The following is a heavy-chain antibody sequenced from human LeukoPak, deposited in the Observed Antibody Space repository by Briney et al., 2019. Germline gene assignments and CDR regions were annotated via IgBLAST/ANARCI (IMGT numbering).Heavy chain of an antibody. D-gene: IGHD3-10*01. CDR3: AKGRGFGEFPDAFDI. CDR1: GFPFDDYD. CDR2: LSWNSGNI. V-gene: IGHV3-9*01. J-gene: IGHJ3*02. Sequence: GGSLRLSCAASGFPFDDYDMNWVRQAPGKGLGWVSRLSWNSGNIDYADSVKGRFTISRENANNSLYLQMNSLTPEDTALYYCAKGRGFGEFPDAFDIWGQGTMVTVSS.